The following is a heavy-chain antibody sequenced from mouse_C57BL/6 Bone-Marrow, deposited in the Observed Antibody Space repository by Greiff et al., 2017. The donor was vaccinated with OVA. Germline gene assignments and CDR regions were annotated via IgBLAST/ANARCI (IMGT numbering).Heavy chain of an antibody. CDR1: GYTFTSYW. J-gene: IGHJ1*03. V-gene: IGHV1-74*01. D-gene: IGHD2-3*01. CDR3: ATYDPWYFDV. CDR2: IHPSDSDT. Sequence: QVHVKQPGAELVKPGASVKVSCKASGYTFTSYWMHWVKQRPGQGLEWIGRIHPSDSDTNYNQKFKGKATLTVDKSSSTAYMQLSSLTSEDSAVYYCATYDPWYFDVWGTGTTVTVSS.